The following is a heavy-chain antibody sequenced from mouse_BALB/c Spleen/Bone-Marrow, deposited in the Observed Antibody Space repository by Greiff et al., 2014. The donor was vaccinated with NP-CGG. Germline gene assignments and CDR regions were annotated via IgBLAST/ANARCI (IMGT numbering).Heavy chain of an antibody. Sequence: VQLQQSGGGLVKPGGSLKLSRAASGFTFSSYAMSWVRQTPEKRLEWVATINSGGSYTYYPDSVKGRFTISRDNAKNTLYLQMSSLRSEDTAMYYCARGDWDEAMDYWGQGTSVTVST. V-gene: IGHV5-9-3*01. CDR2: INSGGSYT. D-gene: IGHD4-1*01. CDR1: GFTFSSYA. J-gene: IGHJ4*01. CDR3: ARGDWDEAMDY.